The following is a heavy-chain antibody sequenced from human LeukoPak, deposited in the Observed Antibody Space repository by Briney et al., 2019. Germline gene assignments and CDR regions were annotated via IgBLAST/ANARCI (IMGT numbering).Heavy chain of an antibody. CDR1: GFTFSSYA. CDR3: ARDRLSQLRYFDWLPHLDAFDI. CDR2: ISGSGGST. Sequence: HPGGSLRLSCAASGFTFSSYAMSWVRQAPGKGLEWVSAISGSGGSTYYADSVKGRFTISRDNSKNTLYLQMNSLRAEDTAVYYCARDRLSQLRYFDWLPHLDAFDIWGQGTMVTVSS. V-gene: IGHV3-23*01. D-gene: IGHD3-9*01. J-gene: IGHJ3*02.